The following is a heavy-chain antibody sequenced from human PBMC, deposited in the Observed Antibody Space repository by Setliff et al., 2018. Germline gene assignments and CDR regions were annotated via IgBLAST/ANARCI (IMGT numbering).Heavy chain of an antibody. CDR3: LRLVRYCTKIACQATSGDEV. V-gene: IGHV1-18*01. Sequence: ASVKVSCKVSGGAFSNYGLSWVRQAPGQGLEWVGWISAYNGKTYSAQKFQDRVTLTTHTSTNMGYLELRDLRSDDTAVYYCLRLVRYCTKIACQATSGDEVWGLGTLVTVSS. D-gene: IGHD2-8*01. J-gene: IGHJ4*02. CDR2: ISAYNGKT. CDR1: GGAFSNYG.